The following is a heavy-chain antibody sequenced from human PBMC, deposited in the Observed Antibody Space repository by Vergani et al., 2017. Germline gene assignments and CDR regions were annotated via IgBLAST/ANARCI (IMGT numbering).Heavy chain of an antibody. Sequence: QVQLVQSGAEVKKPGSSVKVSCKASGGTFSSYAISWVRQAPGQGLEWMGGIIPIFGTANYAQKFQSRVTITADESTGTAYMELSSLRSEDTAVYYCARGAGGDYDSSGFFDYWGQGTLVTVSS. V-gene: IGHV1-69*01. CDR2: IIPIFGTA. J-gene: IGHJ4*02. CDR1: GGTFSSYA. D-gene: IGHD3-22*01. CDR3: ARGAGGDYDSSGFFDY.